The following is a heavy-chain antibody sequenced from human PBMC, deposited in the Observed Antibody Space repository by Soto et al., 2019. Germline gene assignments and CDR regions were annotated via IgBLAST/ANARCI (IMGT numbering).Heavy chain of an antibody. Sequence: AAVTVSCEASGGTIISYAIIWVRRAPGQGLEWMGWISAYNGDTNYAQKFQGRLTMTTDASTRTANMELRSLTSDDTAVYYCARDPSNSSGSRIWFDPWGQGALVTVSS. CDR1: GGTIISYA. D-gene: IGHD3-22*01. CDR2: ISAYNGDT. CDR3: ARDPSNSSGSRIWFDP. V-gene: IGHV1-18*01. J-gene: IGHJ5*02.